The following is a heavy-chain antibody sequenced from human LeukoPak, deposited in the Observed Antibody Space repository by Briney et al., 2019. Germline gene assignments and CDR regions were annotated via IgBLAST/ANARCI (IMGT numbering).Heavy chain of an antibody. J-gene: IGHJ4*02. V-gene: IGHV3-30*04. CDR2: ISYDGSNK. Sequence: GGSLRLSSAAPGFTFRSYTMHWGRQAPGKGLRWGAVISYDGSNKYYADSVNGRFTISRDNSKNTLYLQMNSLRAEDTAVYYCARDTHAYTLPGTALDYWGQGTLVTVSS. D-gene: IGHD5-18*01. CDR3: ARDTHAYTLPGTALDY. CDR1: GFTFRSYT.